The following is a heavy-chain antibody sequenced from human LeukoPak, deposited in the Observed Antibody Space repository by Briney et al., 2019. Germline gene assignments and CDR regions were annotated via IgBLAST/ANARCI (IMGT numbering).Heavy chain of an antibody. D-gene: IGHD2-2*01. J-gene: IGHJ4*02. Sequence: SSETLSLTCTVSGGSISSYYWSWIRQPPGKGLEWIGYIYYSGSTNYNPSLKSRVTISVDTSKNQFSLKLSSVTAADTAVYYCARDHCSSTSCRSGFWSGYPDYWGQGTLVTVSS. CDR1: GGSISSYY. CDR3: ARDHCSSTSCRSGFWSGYPDY. CDR2: IYYSGST. V-gene: IGHV4-59*12.